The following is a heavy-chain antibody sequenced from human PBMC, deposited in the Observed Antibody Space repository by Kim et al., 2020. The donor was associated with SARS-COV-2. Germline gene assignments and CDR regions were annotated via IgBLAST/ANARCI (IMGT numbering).Heavy chain of an antibody. CDR3: ARVYSGSYLGYFDY. V-gene: IGHV3-30*04. CDR2: ISYDGSNK. J-gene: IGHJ4*02. D-gene: IGHD1-26*01. CDR1: GFTFSSYA. Sequence: GGSLRLSCAASGFTFSSYAMHWVRQAPGKGLEWVAVISYDGSNKYYADSVKGRFTISRDNSKNTLYLQMNSLRAEDTAVYYCARVYSGSYLGYFDYWGQGTLVTVSS.